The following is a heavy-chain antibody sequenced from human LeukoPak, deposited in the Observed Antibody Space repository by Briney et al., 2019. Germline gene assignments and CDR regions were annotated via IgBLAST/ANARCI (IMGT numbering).Heavy chain of an antibody. Sequence: PGGSLRLSCAASGFTFGNTWMNWVRQAPGKGLEWVSAISGSGGSTYYADSVKGRFTISRDNSKNTLYLQMNSLRAEDTAVYYCAKNKITMVRGAPDPWGQGTLVTVSS. J-gene: IGHJ5*02. V-gene: IGHV3-23*01. CDR2: ISGSGGST. CDR1: GFTFGNTW. CDR3: AKNKITMVRGAPDP. D-gene: IGHD3-10*01.